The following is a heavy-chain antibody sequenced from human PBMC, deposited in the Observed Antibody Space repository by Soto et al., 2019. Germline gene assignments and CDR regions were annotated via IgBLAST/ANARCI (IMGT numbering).Heavy chain of an antibody. Sequence: GGSLRLSCAASGFTFSSYAMSWVRQVPGKGLECVSVISVSGDSTYYADSVKGRFTISRDNSKNTLYLQMNSLRAEDTAVYYCAKRATGTYFDYWGQGTLVTVSS. CDR1: GFTFSSYA. D-gene: IGHD1-1*01. CDR3: AKRATGTYFDY. V-gene: IGHV3-23*01. J-gene: IGHJ4*02. CDR2: ISVSGDST.